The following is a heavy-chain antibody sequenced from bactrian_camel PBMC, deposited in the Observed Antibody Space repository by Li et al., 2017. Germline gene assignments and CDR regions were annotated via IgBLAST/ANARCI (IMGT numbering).Heavy chain of an antibody. J-gene: IGHJ4*01. CDR1: SDIFTKCE. V-gene: IGHV3S53*01. CDR3: AGGERLCGTDEYNY. Sequence: HVQLVESGGGSVQAGGSLTLSCATSSDIFTKCEIEWWRQAPGQGRKLVAITATRLVDSVKGRFTISQDNAKNTIYLQMNSLKPEDTAMYYCAGGERLCGTDEYNYWGQGTQVTVS. CDR2: TAT. D-gene: IGHD7*01.